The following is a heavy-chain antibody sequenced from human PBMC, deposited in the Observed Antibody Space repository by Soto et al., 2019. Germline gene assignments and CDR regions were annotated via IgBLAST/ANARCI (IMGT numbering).Heavy chain of an antibody. D-gene: IGHD2-2*01. CDR1: GYTFTGYY. J-gene: IGHJ6*02. Sequence: DSVKVSCKASGYTFTGYYMHWVRQAPGQGLEWMGWINPNSGGTNYAQKFQGRVTMTRDTSISTAYMELSRLRSDDTAVYYWASPAPYCSSTSCSTTRSYYYYGMDVWGQGTTVTVSS. CDR3: ASPAPYCSSTSCSTTRSYYYYGMDV. CDR2: INPNSGGT. V-gene: IGHV1-2*02.